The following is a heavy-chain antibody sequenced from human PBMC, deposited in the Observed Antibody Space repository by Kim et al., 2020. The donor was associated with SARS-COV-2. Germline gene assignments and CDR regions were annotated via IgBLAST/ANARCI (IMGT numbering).Heavy chain of an antibody. CDR2: ISGSGAST. CDR3: AKDRGIAAGGVKYFDY. CDR1: GFTFSSYA. D-gene: IGHD6-13*01. J-gene: IGHJ4*02. Sequence: GGSLRLSCAASGFTFSSYAMSWVRQAPGKGLEWVSAISGSGASTYFADSMKGRFTISRDNSNNTLYLQMNSLRAEDTAVYYCAKDRGIAAGGVKYFDYWGQGTLVTVPP. V-gene: IGHV3-23*01.